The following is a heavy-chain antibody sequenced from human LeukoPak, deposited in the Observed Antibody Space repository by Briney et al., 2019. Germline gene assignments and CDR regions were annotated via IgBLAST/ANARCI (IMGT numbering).Heavy chain of an antibody. CDR2: IRSRLYGGTA. CDR3: SRGMTESGAKYYSDH. J-gene: IGHJ4*02. V-gene: IGHV3-49*04. Sequence: PGGSLRLSCTGSGFNFADYAMSWVRQAPGQGLEWVGLIRSRLYGGTAECGASVKGRFTVSRDDSQRIAYLQMNSLKTDDTAVYYCSRGMTESGAKYYSDHWGQGTLVTVSS. D-gene: IGHD4/OR15-4a*01. CDR1: GFNFADYA.